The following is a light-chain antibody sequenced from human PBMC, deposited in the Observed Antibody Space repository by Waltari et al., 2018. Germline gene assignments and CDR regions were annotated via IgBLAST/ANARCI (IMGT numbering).Light chain of an antibody. V-gene: IGKV2-30*02. CDR3: GQGTHWPYS. J-gene: IGKJ2*03. CDR1: QSLIHSDGNTY. CDR2: KVS. Sequence: DVMMTQSPLSLPITPGQPASISCRSSQSLIHSDGNTYLSWYQQKPGQPPRLLIYKVSNWESGVPDRFSGSGAGTDFTLKISRVEAEDVGVYYCGQGTHWPYSFGQGTKVEIK.